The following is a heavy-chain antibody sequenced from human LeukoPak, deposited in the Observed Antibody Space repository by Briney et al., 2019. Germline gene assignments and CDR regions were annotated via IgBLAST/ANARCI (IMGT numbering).Heavy chain of an antibody. CDR2: IVVGSGNT. J-gene: IGHJ4*02. V-gene: IGHV1-58*02. Sequence: ASVKVSCKASGFTFTSSAMQWVRQARGQRLEWIGWIVVGSGNTKYAQKFQERVTITRDMSTSTAYMELSSLRSEDTAVYYCAAGAFGSGYYPIDYWGQGTLVTVSS. CDR1: GFTFTSSA. CDR3: AAGAFGSGYYPIDY. D-gene: IGHD3-22*01.